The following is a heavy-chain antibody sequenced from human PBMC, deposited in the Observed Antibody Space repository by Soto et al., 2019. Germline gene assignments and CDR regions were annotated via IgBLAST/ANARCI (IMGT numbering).Heavy chain of an antibody. Sequence: SETKSLTCTVSGGNIGGSSYYWGWVRQPPGKGLEWIGSIYYSGSTYYNPSLKSRVTISVDTSKNQFSLKLSSVTAADTAVYFCARQFCTSSVCYTYFDYWGQGILVTVSS. CDR3: ARQFCTSSVCYTYFDY. D-gene: IGHD2-2*02. CDR2: IYYSGST. J-gene: IGHJ4*02. CDR1: GGNIGGSSYY. V-gene: IGHV4-39*01.